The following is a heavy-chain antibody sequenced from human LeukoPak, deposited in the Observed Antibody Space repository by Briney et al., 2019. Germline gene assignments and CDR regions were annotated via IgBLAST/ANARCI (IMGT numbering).Heavy chain of an antibody. CDR3: ATSHSSGWADY. Sequence: ASVKVSCKASGHTFTDYYMHWVRQAPGQGLEWMGWINPNSGDTDFAQKFQGRVTMTRDASVSTAYMDLSSLSSDETALYYCATSHSSGWADYWGQGTLVTVSS. CDR1: GHTFTDYY. V-gene: IGHV1-2*02. D-gene: IGHD6-19*01. J-gene: IGHJ4*02. CDR2: INPNSGDT.